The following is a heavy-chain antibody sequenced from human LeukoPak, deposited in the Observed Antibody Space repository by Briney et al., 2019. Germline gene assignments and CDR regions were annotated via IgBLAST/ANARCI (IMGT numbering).Heavy chain of an antibody. CDR2: IREDGNEK. Sequence: PGGSLRLSCAASGFTFSSYWMSWVRQAPGKGLEWVANIREDGNEKYYVDSVKDRFTISRDNAKNSLYLQMNSLSDEDTAVYYCARDGNWRQFDPWGQGTLVTVSS. CDR1: GFTFSSYW. D-gene: IGHD1-1*01. J-gene: IGHJ5*02. CDR3: ARDGNWRQFDP. V-gene: IGHV3-7*01.